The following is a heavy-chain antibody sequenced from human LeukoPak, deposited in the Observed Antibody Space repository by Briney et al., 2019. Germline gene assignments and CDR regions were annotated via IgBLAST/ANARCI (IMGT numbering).Heavy chain of an antibody. CDR2: INHSGST. CDR1: GGSISSYY. D-gene: IGHD2-2*02. J-gene: IGHJ4*02. Sequence: SETLSLTCTASGGSISSYYWSWIRQPPGKGLEWIGEINHSGSTNYNPSLTSRVTISVDTSKNQFSLKLSSVTAADTAVYYCARVEVCSSTSCYKGYFDYWGQGTLVTVSS. V-gene: IGHV4-34*01. CDR3: ARVEVCSSTSCYKGYFDY.